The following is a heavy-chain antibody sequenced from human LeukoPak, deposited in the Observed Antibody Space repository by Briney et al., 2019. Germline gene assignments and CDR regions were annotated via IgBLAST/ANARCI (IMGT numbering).Heavy chain of an antibody. Sequence: ASVKLSCTVSGYTLTELSMHWVRQAPAKGLEWMGGFDPEDGETIYAQKFQGRVTMTEDTSTDTAYMELSSLRSEDTAVYYCATSRVQLRGFDYWGQGTLVTVSS. CDR1: GYTLTELS. CDR3: ATSRVQLRGFDY. V-gene: IGHV1-24*01. J-gene: IGHJ4*02. CDR2: FDPEDGET. D-gene: IGHD2-2*01.